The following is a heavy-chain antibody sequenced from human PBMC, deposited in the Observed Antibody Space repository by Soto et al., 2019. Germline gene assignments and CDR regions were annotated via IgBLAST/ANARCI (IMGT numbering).Heavy chain of an antibody. Sequence: PGGSLRLSCAASGFTFSRYWMHWVRQAPGKGLVWVSRINSDGKITNYADSVKGRFTISRDNAKNTLYLQMNSLRVEDTAVYYCLSGGSYYNHRSFDYWGQGTLVTVSS. CDR3: LSGGSYYNHRSFDY. CDR1: GFTFSRYW. V-gene: IGHV3-74*01. D-gene: IGHD3-10*01. CDR2: INSDGKIT. J-gene: IGHJ4*02.